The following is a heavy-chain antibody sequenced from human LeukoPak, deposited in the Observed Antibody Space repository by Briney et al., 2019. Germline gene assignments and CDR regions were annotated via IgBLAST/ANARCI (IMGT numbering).Heavy chain of an antibody. CDR1: GFTFSSYA. CDR3: ATDGAGFDT. V-gene: IGHV3-23*01. CDR2: ISGSGGST. J-gene: IGHJ5*02. Sequence: GGSLRLSCAASGFTFSSYAMSWVRQAPGKGLEWVLAISGSGGSTYYADSVKGRFTISRDNSENTLYMQMNSLRAEDTAVYYCATDGAGFDTWGQGVLVTVSS.